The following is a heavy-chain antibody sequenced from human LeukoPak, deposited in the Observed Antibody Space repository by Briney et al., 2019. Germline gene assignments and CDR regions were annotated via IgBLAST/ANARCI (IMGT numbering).Heavy chain of an antibody. V-gene: IGHV3-20*04. CDR1: GFNLDDYD. Sequence: PGGSLRLSCAASGFNLDDYDMSWVRQAPGKGLEWVSGINWNGGSTGYADSVKGRFTISRADAKNSLYLQMNSLRAADAALYYYSTGYGSGSYYGGLDFWGQGTLVTVSS. CDR3: STGYGSGSYYGGLDF. J-gene: IGHJ4*02. D-gene: IGHD3-10*01. CDR2: INWNGGST.